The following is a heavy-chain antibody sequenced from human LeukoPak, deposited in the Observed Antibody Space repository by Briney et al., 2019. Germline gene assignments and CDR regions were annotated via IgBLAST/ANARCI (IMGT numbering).Heavy chain of an antibody. CDR3: ARIPTDGYDGNYFYYYYGMDV. V-gene: IGHV4-4*02. D-gene: IGHD1-26*01. Sequence: SETLSLTCAVSGDSISSTNWWSWVRQPPGKGLEWVGETYHSWGTNYNPSLKSRVTISVHKSKNHFSLNLYSVTDADTAVYYCARIPTDGYDGNYFYYYYGMDVWGQGTTVTVSS. CDR2: TYHSWGT. CDR1: GDSISSTNW. J-gene: IGHJ6*02.